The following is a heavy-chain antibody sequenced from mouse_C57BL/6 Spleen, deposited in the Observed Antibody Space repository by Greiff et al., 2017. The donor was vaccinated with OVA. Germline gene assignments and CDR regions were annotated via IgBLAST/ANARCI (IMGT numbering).Heavy chain of an antibody. V-gene: IGHV5-4*03. D-gene: IGHD1-1*01. CDR2: ISDGGSYT. Sequence: EVNVVESGGGLVKPGGSLKLSCAASGFTFSSYAMSWVRQTPEKRLEWVATISDGGSYTYYPDNVKGRFTISRDNAKNNLYLQMSHLKSEDTAMYYCASHYYGSSPFAYWGQGTLVTFSA. J-gene: IGHJ3*01. CDR3: ASHYYGSSPFAY. CDR1: GFTFSSYA.